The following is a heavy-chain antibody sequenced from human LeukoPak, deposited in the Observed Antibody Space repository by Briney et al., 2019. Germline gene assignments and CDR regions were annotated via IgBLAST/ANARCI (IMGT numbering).Heavy chain of an antibody. CDR1: GYTLTELS. CDR2: VDPDDGET. V-gene: IGHV1-24*01. CDR3: ARVMGVTQRAFDY. D-gene: IGHD3-10*01. Sequence: ASVKVSCKVSGYTLTELSMHWVRQAPGKGLEWMGGVDPDDGETIYAQKFQGRVTMTEDTSTDTVYMELSSLRSEDTAVYYCARVMGVTQRAFDYWGQGTLVTVSS. J-gene: IGHJ4*02.